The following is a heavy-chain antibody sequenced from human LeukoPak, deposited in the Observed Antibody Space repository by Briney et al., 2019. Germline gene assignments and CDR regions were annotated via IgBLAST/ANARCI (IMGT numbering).Heavy chain of an antibody. V-gene: IGHV3-66*02. Sequence: GGSLRLSCTASAFSVSANYMSWVRQAPGKGLEWVSVIHNGGDTYYEDSVKGRFTISRDNSKNTLYLQMNSLRAEDTAVYYCARERYCSGASCPNSNRYFDFWGQGTLVTVSS. J-gene: IGHJ4*02. CDR3: ARERYCSGASCPNSNRYFDF. D-gene: IGHD2-15*01. CDR2: IHNGGDT. CDR1: AFSVSANY.